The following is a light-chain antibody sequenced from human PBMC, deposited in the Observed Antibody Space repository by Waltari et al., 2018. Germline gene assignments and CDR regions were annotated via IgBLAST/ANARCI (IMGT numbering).Light chain of an antibody. V-gene: IGKV3-15*01. CDR2: GAS. CDR3: QQYYNWPQT. CDR1: QSISNN. J-gene: IGKJ2*01. Sequence: EIVMTQSPATLSVSPGERATLSCRASQSISNNLAWYQQKPGQAPRLLVYGASTRATGIPARFSGSGSGTEFTRTISSLQSEDFAVYYCQQYYNWPQTFGQGTKLEIK.